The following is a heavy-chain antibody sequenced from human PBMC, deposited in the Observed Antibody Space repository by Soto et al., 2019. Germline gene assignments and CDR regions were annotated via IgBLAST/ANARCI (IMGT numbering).Heavy chain of an antibody. CDR3: AKDRSRYGDYVPFDY. Sequence: HPGGSLRLSCAASGFTFSSYGMHWVRQAPGKGLEWVAVISYDGSNKYYADSVKGRFTISRDNSKNTLYLQMNSLRAEDTAVYYCAKDRSRYGDYVPFDYWGQGTLVTVPS. J-gene: IGHJ4*02. V-gene: IGHV3-30*18. D-gene: IGHD4-17*01. CDR2: ISYDGSNK. CDR1: GFTFSSYG.